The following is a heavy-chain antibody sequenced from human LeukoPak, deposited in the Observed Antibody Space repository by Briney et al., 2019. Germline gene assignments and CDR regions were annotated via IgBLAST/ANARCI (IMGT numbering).Heavy chain of an antibody. CDR3: ARMKGCSSTTCYFAIY. V-gene: IGHV3-30-3*01. Sequence: GGSLRLSCAASGFTFSSYAMHWVRLAPGKGLEWVAVISYDGSNKYYADSVKGRFTISRDNSKNSLYLQMNSLRAEDTAVYYCARMKGCSSTTCYFAIYWGQGTLVTVSS. CDR1: GFTFSSYA. CDR2: ISYDGSNK. D-gene: IGHD2-2*01. J-gene: IGHJ4*02.